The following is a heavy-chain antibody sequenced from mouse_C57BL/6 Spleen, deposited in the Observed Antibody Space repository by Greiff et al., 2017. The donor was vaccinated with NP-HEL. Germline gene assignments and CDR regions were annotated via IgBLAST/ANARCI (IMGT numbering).Heavy chain of an antibody. J-gene: IGHJ3*01. V-gene: IGHV14-4*01. D-gene: IGHD1-1*01. Sequence: EVQGVESGAELVRPGASVKLSCTASGFNIKDDYMHWVKQRPEQGLEWIGWIDPENGDTEYASKFQGKATITADTSSNTAYLQLSSLTSEDTAVYYCTHYYGSPFAYWGQGTLVTVSA. CDR3: THYYGSPFAY. CDR2: IDPENGDT. CDR1: GFNIKDDY.